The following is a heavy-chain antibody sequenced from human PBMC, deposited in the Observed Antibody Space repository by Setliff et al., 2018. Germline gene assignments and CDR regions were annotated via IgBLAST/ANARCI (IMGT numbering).Heavy chain of an antibody. CDR2: IWNDGSTK. CDR3: AKVQRRGWYSYFEDAFDI. Sequence: GGSLRLSCVASGFTFSNYGMHWVRQAPGKGLEWVALIWNDGSTKFYGESVKGRFTISRDNSKNTLYLDMKRLRVEDTAIYSCAKVQRRGWYSYFEDAFDIWGQGTVVTVSS. D-gene: IGHD1-26*01. J-gene: IGHJ3*02. V-gene: IGHV3-33*06. CDR1: GFTFSNYG.